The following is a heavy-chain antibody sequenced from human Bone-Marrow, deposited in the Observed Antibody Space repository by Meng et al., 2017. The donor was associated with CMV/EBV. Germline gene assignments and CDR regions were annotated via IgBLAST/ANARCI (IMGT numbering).Heavy chain of an antibody. V-gene: IGHV3-20*04. CDR2: INWNGGST. CDR3: ARGAIWDFFDY. J-gene: IGHJ4*02. Sequence: GGSLRLSCEASRFTFSDYYMNWVRQAPGKGLEWVSGINWNGGSTSYADSVKGRFTISRDNAKNSLSLQMNSLRAEDTALYYCARGAIWDFFDYWGQGTLVTVSS. CDR1: RFTFSDYY. D-gene: IGHD1-26*01.